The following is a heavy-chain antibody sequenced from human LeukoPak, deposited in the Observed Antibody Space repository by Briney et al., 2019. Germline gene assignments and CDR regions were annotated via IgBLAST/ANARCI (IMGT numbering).Heavy chain of an antibody. D-gene: IGHD4-23*01. Sequence: SQTLSLTCTVSGGSISSGSYYWSWIRQPAGKGLEWIGRIYTSGSTNYNPSLKRRVTISVDTSKNQFSLKMSSVTAADTAVYYCARYPTVENTRDAFDIWGQGTMVTVSS. V-gene: IGHV4-61*02. CDR3: ARYPTVENTRDAFDI. CDR2: IYTSGST. CDR1: GGSISSGSYY. J-gene: IGHJ3*02.